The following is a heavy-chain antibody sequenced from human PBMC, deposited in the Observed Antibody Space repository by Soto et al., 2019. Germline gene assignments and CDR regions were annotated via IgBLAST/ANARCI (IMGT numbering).Heavy chain of an antibody. V-gene: IGHV4-34*01. CDR1: GGSFSGYY. Sequence: SETLSLTCAVYGGSFSGYYWSWIRQPPGKGLEWIGEINHSGSTNYNPSLKSRVTISVDTSKNQFSLKLSSVTAADTAVYYCARMSYDFWSGYRGWGQGTLVTVSS. CDR2: INHSGST. CDR3: ARMSYDFWSGYRG. J-gene: IGHJ4*02. D-gene: IGHD3-3*01.